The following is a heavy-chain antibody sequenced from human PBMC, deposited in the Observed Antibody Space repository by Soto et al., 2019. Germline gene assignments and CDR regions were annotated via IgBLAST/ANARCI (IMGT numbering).Heavy chain of an antibody. CDR3: ARKSGTSSPEDY. Sequence: SCPTLVNPTQTLTLTCTFSGFSLSTSEVGVGWIRQPPGKALEWLALIYWNDEKRYSPSLQNRLTITKDTSKSQVVFTMTNMDPVDTATYYCARKSGTSSPEDYWGQGTLVTVS. CDR2: IYWNDEK. J-gene: IGHJ4*02. V-gene: IGHV2-5*01. CDR1: GFSLSTSEVG. D-gene: IGHD6-6*01.